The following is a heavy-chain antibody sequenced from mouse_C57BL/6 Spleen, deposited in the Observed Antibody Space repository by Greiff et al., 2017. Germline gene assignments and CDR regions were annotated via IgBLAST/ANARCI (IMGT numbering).Heavy chain of an antibody. Sequence: VQLQESGAELVRPGASVTLSCKASGYTFTDYEMHWVKQTPVHGLEWIGAIDPETGGTAYNQKFKGKAILTADKSSSTAYMGLRSLTSEDSAVYYCTREGYSNYFDYWGQGTTLTVSS. CDR3: TREGYSNYFDY. CDR2: IDPETGGT. V-gene: IGHV1-15*01. J-gene: IGHJ2*01. CDR1: GYTFTDYE. D-gene: IGHD2-5*01.